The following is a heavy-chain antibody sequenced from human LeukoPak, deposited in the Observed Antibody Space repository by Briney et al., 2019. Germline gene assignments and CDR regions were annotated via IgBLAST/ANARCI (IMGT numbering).Heavy chain of an antibody. CDR3: ARDILTGPTNWFDP. D-gene: IGHD3-9*01. J-gene: IGHJ5*02. CDR2: MNPNSGDT. Sequence: ASVKVSCEASGYTFTSYEINWVRQATGQGLEWMGWMNPNSGDTGYAQKFQGRVTMTRDTSISTAYMELSSLRSEDTAVYYCARDILTGPTNWFDPWGQGTLVTVSS. CDR1: GYTFTSYE. V-gene: IGHV1-8*01.